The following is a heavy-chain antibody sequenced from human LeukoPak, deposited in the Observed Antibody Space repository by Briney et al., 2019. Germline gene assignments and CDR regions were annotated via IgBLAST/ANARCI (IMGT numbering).Heavy chain of an antibody. CDR3: AREVGYCSGGICYSGGWFDP. J-gene: IGHJ5*02. V-gene: IGHV4-39*02. CDR2: IYYSGNT. CDR1: GVSISSSSYY. Sequence: SETLSLTCSVSGVSISSSSYYWGWIRQPPGKGLEWIGSIYYSGNTYYNPSLKSRVTISVDTSKNQLSLKLSAVTAPDTAVYYCAREVGYCSGGICYSGGWFDPWGQGTLVTVSS. D-gene: IGHD2-15*01.